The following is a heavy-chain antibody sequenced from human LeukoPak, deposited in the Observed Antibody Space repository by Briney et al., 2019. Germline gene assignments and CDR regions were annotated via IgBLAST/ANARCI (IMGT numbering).Heavy chain of an antibody. CDR2: ISAYNGNT. J-gene: IGHJ6*02. CDR3: ARDSSVGYCYGMDV. CDR1: GYTFTSYG. Sequence: ASVKVSCKASGYTFTSYGISWVRQAPGLGLEWMGWISAYNGNTNYAQKLQGRVTMTTDTSTSTAYMELRSLRSDDTAVYYCARDSSVGYCYGMDVWGQGTTVTVSS. V-gene: IGHV1-18*01.